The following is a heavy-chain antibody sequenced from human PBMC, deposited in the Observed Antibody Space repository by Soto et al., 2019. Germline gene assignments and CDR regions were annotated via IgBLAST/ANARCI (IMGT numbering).Heavy chain of an antibody. CDR1: GYTFTSYA. D-gene: IGHD3-22*01. CDR2: INAGNGNT. V-gene: IGHV1-3*01. CDR3: ARGYDSSGYYFGY. Sequence: ASVKVSCKASGYTFTSYAMHWVRQAPGQRLEWMGWINAGNGNTKYSQKFQGRVTITRDTSASTAYMELSSLRSEDTAVYYCARGYDSSGYYFGYWGQGTLVTVSS. J-gene: IGHJ4*02.